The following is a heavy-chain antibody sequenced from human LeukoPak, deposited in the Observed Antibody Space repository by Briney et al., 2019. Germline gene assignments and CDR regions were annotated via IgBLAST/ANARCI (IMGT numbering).Heavy chain of an antibody. CDR3: ARARLDSSGRFDY. Sequence: SETLSLTCTVSGGSISSYYRSWIRQPPGKALEWIGYIYYGGSTDYNPSLKSRVTISRDTSKTQFSLRLSSVTAADTAVYYCARARLDSSGRFDYWGQGTLVTVSS. J-gene: IGHJ4*02. D-gene: IGHD3-22*01. V-gene: IGHV4-59*01. CDR1: GGSISSYY. CDR2: IYYGGST.